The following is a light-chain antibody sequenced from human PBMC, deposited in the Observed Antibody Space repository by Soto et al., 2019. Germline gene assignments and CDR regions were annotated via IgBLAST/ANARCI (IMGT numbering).Light chain of an antibody. Sequence: EIVLTQSPGTLSLSPGEGATLSCRASQSVGNNYVAWFQQKPGQAPRVLIYEASKRASGIPDRFSGSGSGTDFTLTICRLEPGDYAVFYCQQYFIAPITFGQGTRLEI. CDR2: EAS. CDR3: QQYFIAPIT. J-gene: IGKJ5*01. CDR1: QSVGNNY. V-gene: IGKV3-20*01.